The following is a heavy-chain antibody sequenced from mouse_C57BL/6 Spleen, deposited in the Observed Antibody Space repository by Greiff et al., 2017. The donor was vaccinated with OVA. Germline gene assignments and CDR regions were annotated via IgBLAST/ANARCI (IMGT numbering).Heavy chain of an antibody. CDR2: IHPNSGST. CDR1: GYTFTSYW. Sequence: VQLQQPGAELVKPGASVKLSCKASGYTFTSYWMHWVKQRPGQGLEWIGMIHPNSGSTNYNEKFKSKATLTVDKSSSTAYMQLSSLTSEDSAVYYCARFEEAYDKRDYYAMDYWGQGTSVTVSS. CDR3: ARFEEAYDKRDYYAMDY. D-gene: IGHD2-12*01. J-gene: IGHJ4*01. V-gene: IGHV1-64*01.